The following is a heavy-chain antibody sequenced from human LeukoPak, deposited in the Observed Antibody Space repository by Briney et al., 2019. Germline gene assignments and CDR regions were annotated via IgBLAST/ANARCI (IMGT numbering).Heavy chain of an antibody. D-gene: IGHD4-17*01. J-gene: IGHJ3*02. Sequence: PGGSLRLSCAASGFTFSDYTMNWVRQAPGKGLEWVSSISSGGTYKYYADSVKGRFTISRDNAQNSLYLQMNSLRAEDSSVYYCARPTTVTTISADAFDIWGQGTMVTVSS. V-gene: IGHV3-21*01. CDR3: ARPTTVTTISADAFDI. CDR1: GFTFSDYT. CDR2: ISSGGTYK.